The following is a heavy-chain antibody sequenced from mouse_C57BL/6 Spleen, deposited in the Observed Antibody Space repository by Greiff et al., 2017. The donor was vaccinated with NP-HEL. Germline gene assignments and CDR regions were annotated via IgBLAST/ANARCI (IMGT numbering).Heavy chain of an antibody. CDR1: GYTFTSYW. Sequence: QVQLQQPGAELVRPGSSVKLSCKASGYTFTSYWMHWVKQRPIQGLEWIGNIDPSDSETHYNQKFKDKATLTVDKSSSTAYMQLSSLTSEDSAVYYCAPDYYGSSYGFAYWGQGTLVTVSA. D-gene: IGHD1-1*01. CDR3: APDYYGSSYGFAY. J-gene: IGHJ3*01. V-gene: IGHV1-52*01. CDR2: IDPSDSET.